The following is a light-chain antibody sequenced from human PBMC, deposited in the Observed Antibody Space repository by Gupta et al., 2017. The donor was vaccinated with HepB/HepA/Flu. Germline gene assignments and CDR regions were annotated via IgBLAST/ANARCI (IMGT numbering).Light chain of an antibody. Sequence: EIVMTQSPATLSVSPGEKATLSCRASQRLSSNLAWYQQKPGQAPRLLIYGASTRATDIPARFSGSGSGTEFTLTISSLQSEDFAVYYCQQDNNWPFTVGPGTKVDIK. CDR1: QRLSSN. CDR3: QQDNNWPFT. J-gene: IGKJ3*01. CDR2: GAS. V-gene: IGKV3D-15*01.